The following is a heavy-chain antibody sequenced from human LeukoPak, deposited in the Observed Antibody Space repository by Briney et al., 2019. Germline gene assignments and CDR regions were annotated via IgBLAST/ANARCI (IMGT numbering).Heavy chain of an antibody. CDR2: ISSGSTYT. CDR3: ARAYHCSGGSCYYFDY. Sequence: GGSLRLSCAASAFTFSDYYMTWIRQAPGKGLEWVSYISSGSTYTNYADSVKGRFTISRDNAKNSLYLQMNSLRAEDTAVYYCARAYHCSGGSCYYFDYWGQGTLVTVSS. J-gene: IGHJ4*02. D-gene: IGHD2-15*01. CDR1: AFTFSDYY. V-gene: IGHV3-11*06.